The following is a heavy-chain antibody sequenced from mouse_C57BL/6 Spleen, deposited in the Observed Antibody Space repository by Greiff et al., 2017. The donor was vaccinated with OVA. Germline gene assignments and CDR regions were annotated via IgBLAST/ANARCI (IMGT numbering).Heavy chain of an antibody. CDR2: ISDGGSYT. CDR3: ARDGDYDGEWFAY. CDR1: GFTFSSYA. V-gene: IGHV5-4*01. D-gene: IGHD2-4*01. Sequence: EVKLVASGGGLVKPGGSLKLSCAASGFTFSSYAMSWVRQTPEKRLEWVATISDGGSYTYYPDNVKGRFTISRDNAKNNLYLQMSHLKSEDTAMYYCARDGDYDGEWFAYWGQGTLATVSA. J-gene: IGHJ3*01.